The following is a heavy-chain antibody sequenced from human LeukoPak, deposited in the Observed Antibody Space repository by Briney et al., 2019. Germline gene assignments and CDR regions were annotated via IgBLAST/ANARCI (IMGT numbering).Heavy chain of an antibody. J-gene: IGHJ4*02. V-gene: IGHV3-74*01. D-gene: IGHD4-23*01. CDR1: GFTFSSYW. CDR2: INTDGSST. CDR3: AALRWQNPQNLY. Sequence: PGGSLRLSCAASGFTFSSYWMHWVRQAPGKGLVWVSRINTDGSSTSYADSVKGRFTISRDNAKNTLYLQMNSLRAEDTAVYYCAALRWQNPQNLYWGQGTLVTVSS.